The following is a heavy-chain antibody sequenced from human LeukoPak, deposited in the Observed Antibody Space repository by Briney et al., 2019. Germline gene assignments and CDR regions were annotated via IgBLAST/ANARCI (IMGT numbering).Heavy chain of an antibody. V-gene: IGHV3-21*01. CDR1: GFTFSSYS. CDR3: ARDSTIVGATTSDY. D-gene: IGHD1-26*01. J-gene: IGHJ4*02. Sequence: PGGSLRLSCAASGFTFSSYSMNWVRQAPGKGLEWVSSISSSSYIYYADSVKGRFTISRDNAKNSLYLQMNSLRAEDTAVYYCARDSTIVGATTSDYWGQGTLVTVSS. CDR2: ISSSSYI.